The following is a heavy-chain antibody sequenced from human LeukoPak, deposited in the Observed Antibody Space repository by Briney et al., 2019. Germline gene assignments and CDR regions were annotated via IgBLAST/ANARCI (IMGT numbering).Heavy chain of an antibody. D-gene: IGHD3-3*01. Sequence: GGSLRLSCATSGFTFSTYGMHWVRQAPGKGLEWVAVIWYDGNNKYYGDSVKGRFTISRDSSRNTLYLQMNSLRAEDMALYYCAKDRYYDFWSGEFDYWGQGTLVTVSS. CDR3: AKDRYYDFWSGEFDY. V-gene: IGHV3-30*02. CDR2: IWYDGNNK. CDR1: GFTFSTYG. J-gene: IGHJ4*02.